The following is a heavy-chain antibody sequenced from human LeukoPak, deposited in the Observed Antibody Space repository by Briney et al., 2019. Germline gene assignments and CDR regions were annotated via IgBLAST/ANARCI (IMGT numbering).Heavy chain of an antibody. CDR2: ISGSGGST. CDR3: AKDPMGATTVY. Sequence: GGSLRLSCAASGFTFSSYAMSWVRQAPGKGLEWVSAISGSGGSTYYADSVKGRFTISGDNSKNTLYLQMNSLRAEDTAVYYCAKDPMGATTVYWGQGTLVTVSS. CDR1: GFTFSSYA. J-gene: IGHJ4*02. V-gene: IGHV3-23*01. D-gene: IGHD1-26*01.